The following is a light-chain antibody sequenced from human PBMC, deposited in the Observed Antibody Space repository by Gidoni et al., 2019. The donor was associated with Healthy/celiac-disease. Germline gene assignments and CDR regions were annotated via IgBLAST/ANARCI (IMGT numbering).Light chain of an antibody. CDR3: QQYNSYSPWT. Sequence: DIQMTQAPSTLSASVGDRVTIPCRASQSISSWLAWSQQQPGKAPKLLIYKASSLESGVPSRFSGRGSGTEFSLTISSLQPAAFATYYCQQYNSYSPWTFGQGTKVEIK. V-gene: IGKV1-5*03. J-gene: IGKJ1*01. CDR2: KAS. CDR1: QSISSW.